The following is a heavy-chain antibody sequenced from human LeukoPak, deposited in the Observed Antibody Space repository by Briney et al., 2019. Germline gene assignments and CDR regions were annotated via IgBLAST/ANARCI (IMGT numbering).Heavy chain of an antibody. CDR1: GFIFSNYA. Sequence: GGSLRLSCAASGFIFSNYAMSWVRQAPGKGLEWVSAIGGSRGNTYYADSVRGRFTISRDNLKNTLYLQMNSLRAEDTAVYYCAKLYGSGSYSPFDYWGQGTLVTVSS. V-gene: IGHV3-23*01. J-gene: IGHJ4*02. D-gene: IGHD3-10*01. CDR2: IGGSRGNT. CDR3: AKLYGSGSYSPFDY.